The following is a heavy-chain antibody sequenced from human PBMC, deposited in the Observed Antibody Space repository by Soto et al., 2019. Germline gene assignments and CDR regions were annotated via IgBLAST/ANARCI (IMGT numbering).Heavy chain of an antibody. CDR3: AREKLAAAGSDFDY. Sequence: ASVKVSCKASGNTVPNYAIHWVRQAPGQGLEWMGWISAYNGNTNYAQKLQGRVTMTTDTSTSTAYMELRSLRSDDTAVYYCAREKLAAAGSDFDYWGQGTLVTVSS. CDR1: GNTVPNYA. V-gene: IGHV1-18*01. CDR2: ISAYNGNT. D-gene: IGHD6-13*01. J-gene: IGHJ4*02.